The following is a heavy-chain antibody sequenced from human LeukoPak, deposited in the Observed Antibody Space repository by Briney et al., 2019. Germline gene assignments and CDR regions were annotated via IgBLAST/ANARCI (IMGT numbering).Heavy chain of an antibody. Sequence: GGSLRLSCAASGFTFSSYEMNWVRQAPGKGLEWVSYISSSGSTIYYADSVKGRFTISRDNSKNTLYLQMNSLRAEDTAVYYCAKHPGMGYPPYWGQGTLVTVSS. D-gene: IGHD3-10*01. CDR3: AKHPGMGYPPY. V-gene: IGHV3-48*03. CDR1: GFTFSSYE. CDR2: ISSSGSTI. J-gene: IGHJ4*02.